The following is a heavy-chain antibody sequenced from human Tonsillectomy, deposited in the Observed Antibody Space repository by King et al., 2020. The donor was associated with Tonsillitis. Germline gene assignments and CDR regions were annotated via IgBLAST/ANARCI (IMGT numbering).Heavy chain of an antibody. V-gene: IGHV3-33*08. D-gene: IGHD6-13*01. CDR2: IWYDGINK. J-gene: IGHJ4*02. CDR1: GFTFSSNA. CDR3: ARGGMSARPDY. Sequence: VQLVESGGGVVQPGRSLRLSCAASGFTFSSNAMHWVRQAPGKGLDWVAIIWYDGINKYYADSVKGRFTISRDNSRNTVFLQMNSLRAEDTAVYYCARGGMSARPDYWGQGTLVTVSS.